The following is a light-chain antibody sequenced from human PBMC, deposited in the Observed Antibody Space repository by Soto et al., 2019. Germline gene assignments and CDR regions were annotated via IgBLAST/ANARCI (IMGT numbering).Light chain of an antibody. Sequence: ELVLTQSPGTLSLSPGERATLNCRASQSVRSSYLAWYQQQPGQAPRLLIHGASRRATGIPDRFSGSGSGTDFTLTINRLEPEDFAVYFCQQYGDMWTFGQGTKVEIK. CDR3: QQYGDMWT. V-gene: IGKV3-20*01. CDR2: GAS. J-gene: IGKJ1*01. CDR1: QSVRSSY.